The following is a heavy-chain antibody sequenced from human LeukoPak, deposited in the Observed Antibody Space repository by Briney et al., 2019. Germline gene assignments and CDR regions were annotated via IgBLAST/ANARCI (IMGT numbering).Heavy chain of an antibody. CDR3: ARALGYCTNGVCYTHHGFDN. D-gene: IGHD2-8*01. V-gene: IGHV4-59*11. Sequence: SETLSLTCTVSGGSISSHYWSWIRQPPGKGLEWIGYIYYSGSTNYNPSLKSRVTISVDTSKNQFSLKLSSVTAADTAVYYCARALGYCTNGVCYTHHGFDNWGQGTLVTVSS. CDR2: IYYSGST. J-gene: IGHJ4*02. CDR1: GGSISSHY.